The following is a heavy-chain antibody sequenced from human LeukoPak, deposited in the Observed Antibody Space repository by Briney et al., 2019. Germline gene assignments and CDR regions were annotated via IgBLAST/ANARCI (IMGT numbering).Heavy chain of an antibody. CDR1: GGSFSGYY. Sequence: SETLSLTCAVYGGSFSGYYWSWIRQPPGKGLEWIGEINHSGSTNYNPSLKSRVTISVDTSKNQFSLKLCSVTAADTAVYYCARLGQLGFGYWGQGTLVTVSS. J-gene: IGHJ4*02. V-gene: IGHV4-34*01. CDR2: INHSGST. D-gene: IGHD6-6*01. CDR3: ARLGQLGFGY.